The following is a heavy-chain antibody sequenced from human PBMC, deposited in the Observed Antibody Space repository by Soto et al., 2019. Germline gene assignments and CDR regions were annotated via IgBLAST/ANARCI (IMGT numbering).Heavy chain of an antibody. CDR2: IIPIFGTA. V-gene: IGHV1-69*12. D-gene: IGHD1-7*01. CDR1: GGTFSSYA. J-gene: IGHJ4*02. Sequence: QVQLVQSGAEVKKPGSSVKVSCKASGGTFSSYAISWVRQAPGPGLEWMGGIIPIFGTANYAQKFQGRVTITADESTSTADMELSSLRAEDTAVYYCARGITGTTYFDYWGQGTLVTVSS. CDR3: ARGITGTTYFDY.